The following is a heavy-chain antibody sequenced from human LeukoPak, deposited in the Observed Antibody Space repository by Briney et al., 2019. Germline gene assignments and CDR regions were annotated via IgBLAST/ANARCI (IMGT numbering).Heavy chain of an antibody. CDR2: ISSSSSYI. J-gene: IGHJ4*02. D-gene: IGHD3-3*01. CDR1: GFTFSIYS. V-gene: IGHV3-21*01. Sequence: GGSLRLSCAASGFTFSIYSMNWVRQAPGKGLEWVSSISSSSSYIYYADSVKGRFTISRDNAKNSLYLQMNSLRAEDTAVYCCARDFWSGYFLDYWGQGTMVTVSS. CDR3: ARDFWSGYFLDY.